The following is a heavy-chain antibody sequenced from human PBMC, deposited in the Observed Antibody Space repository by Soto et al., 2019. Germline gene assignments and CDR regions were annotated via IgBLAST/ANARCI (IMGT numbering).Heavy chain of an antibody. Sequence: QVQLQESGPGLVKPSETLSLTCTVSGGSISSYYWSWIRQPPGKGLEWIGYIYYSGSTNYNPSLKSRVTISVDTSKNQFSLKLSSVTAADTAVYYSARVLDDYDFWNALDYWGQGTLVTVSS. CDR1: GGSISSYY. CDR2: IYYSGST. CDR3: ARVLDDYDFWNALDY. V-gene: IGHV4-59*01. D-gene: IGHD3-3*01. J-gene: IGHJ4*02.